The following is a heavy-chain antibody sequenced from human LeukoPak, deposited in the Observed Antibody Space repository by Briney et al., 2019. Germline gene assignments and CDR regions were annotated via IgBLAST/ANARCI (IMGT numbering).Heavy chain of an antibody. Sequence: GGSLRPSCAASGFTFSSYAMSWVRQAPGKGLEWVSAISGSGGSTYYADSVKGRFTISRDNSKNTLYLQMNSLRAEDTAVYYCAKAGLLLWFGEPIDYWGQGTLVTVSS. V-gene: IGHV3-23*01. CDR3: AKAGLLLWFGEPIDY. CDR1: GFTFSSYA. CDR2: ISGSGGST. J-gene: IGHJ4*02. D-gene: IGHD3-10*01.